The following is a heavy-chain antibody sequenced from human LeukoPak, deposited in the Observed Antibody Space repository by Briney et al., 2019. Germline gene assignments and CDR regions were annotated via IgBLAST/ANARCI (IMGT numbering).Heavy chain of an antibody. CDR1: GFTFSSYA. J-gene: IGHJ4*02. V-gene: IGHV3-23*01. CDR3: AKGGELLGYFDS. CDR2: ISGFGGGGST. Sequence: GGSLRLSCAASGFTFSSYAMNWVRQAPGKGLEWVSAISGFGGGGSTYYADSVKGRFTISRDNSKNTLYLQMNSLRAEDTAVYNCAKGGELLGYFDSWGQGTLVTVSS. D-gene: IGHD1-7*01.